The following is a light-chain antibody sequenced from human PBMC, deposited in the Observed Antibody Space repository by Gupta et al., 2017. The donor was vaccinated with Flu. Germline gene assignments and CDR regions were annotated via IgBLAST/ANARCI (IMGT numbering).Light chain of an antibody. Sequence: DIQMTQSPSSVSASVGDRVTITCRASQNIYNWLAWYQQKPGKAPKLLIYAAISLDSGVPSRFSGNGSATDFALTISSLQPDDFATYYCQQGDNFPRTFGQGTKVDIK. CDR1: QNIYNW. CDR3: QQGDNFPRT. J-gene: IGKJ1*01. CDR2: AAI. V-gene: IGKV1-12*01.